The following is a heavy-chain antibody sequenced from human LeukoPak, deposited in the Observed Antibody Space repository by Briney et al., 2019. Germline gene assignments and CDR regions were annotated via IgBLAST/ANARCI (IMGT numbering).Heavy chain of an antibody. CDR3: ARANAQKQWLVGLGFYYYYYYYMDV. CDR2: IKQDGSEK. Sequence: GGSLRLSCAASGFTFSSYWMSWVRQAPGKGLEWVANIKQDGSEKYYVDSVKGRFTISRDNAKNSLYLQMNSLRAEDTAVYYCARANAQKQWLVGLGFYYYYYYYMDVWGKGTTVTISS. V-gene: IGHV3-7*01. D-gene: IGHD6-19*01. J-gene: IGHJ6*03. CDR1: GFTFSSYW.